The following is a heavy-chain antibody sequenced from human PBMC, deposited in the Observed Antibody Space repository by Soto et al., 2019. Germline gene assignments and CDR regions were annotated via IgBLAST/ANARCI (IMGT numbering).Heavy chain of an antibody. CDR3: ARDGFGSSWYYWFDP. D-gene: IGHD6-13*01. CDR2: ISSSSSTI. J-gene: IGHJ5*02. V-gene: IGHV3-48*01. Sequence: GGSLRLSCAASGFTFSSYSMNWVRQAPGKGLEWDSYISSSSSTIYYADSVKGRFTISRDNAKNSLYLQMNSLRAEDTAVYYCARDGFGSSWYYWFDPWGQGTLVTVSS. CDR1: GFTFSSYS.